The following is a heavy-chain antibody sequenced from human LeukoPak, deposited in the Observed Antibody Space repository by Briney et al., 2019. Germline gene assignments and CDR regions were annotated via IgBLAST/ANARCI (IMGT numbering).Heavy chain of an antibody. Sequence: GGSLRLSCAASGFTFNSHAMSWVRQAPGKGLDWVSGISGGGGSTYHADFVKGRFTISRDNSKNTLSLQMNSLRVEDTALYYCARDQAYDYVWGTNRYAYWGQGTLVTVSS. D-gene: IGHD3-16*02. CDR3: ARDQAYDYVWGTNRYAY. J-gene: IGHJ4*02. V-gene: IGHV3-23*01. CDR1: GFTFNSHA. CDR2: ISGGGGST.